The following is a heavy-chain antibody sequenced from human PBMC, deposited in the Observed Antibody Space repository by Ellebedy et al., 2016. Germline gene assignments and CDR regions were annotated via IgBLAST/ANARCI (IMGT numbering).Heavy chain of an antibody. D-gene: IGHD1-26*01. J-gene: IGHJ4*02. CDR1: GFTFDDYA. V-gene: IGHV3-23*01. Sequence: GGSLRLXCAASGFTFDDYAMHWVRQAPGKGLEWVSAISGSGGSTYYADSVKGRFTISRDNSKNTLYLQMNSLRAEDTAVYYCATEGYSGSYSLDYWGQGTLVTVSS. CDR2: ISGSGGST. CDR3: ATEGYSGSYSLDY.